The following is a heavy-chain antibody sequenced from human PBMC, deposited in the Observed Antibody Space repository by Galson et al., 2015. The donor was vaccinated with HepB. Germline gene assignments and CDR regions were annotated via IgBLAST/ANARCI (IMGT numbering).Heavy chain of an antibody. Sequence: SLRLSCAASGFTFSSYAMSWVRQAPGKGLEWVSAISGSGGSTYYADSVKGRFTISRDNSKNTLYLQMNSLRAEDTAVYYCAKDSSPGYYYGSGSPPYDYWGQGTLVTVSS. CDR2: ISGSGGST. CDR1: GFTFSSYA. CDR3: AKDSSPGYYYGSGSPPYDY. V-gene: IGHV3-23*01. J-gene: IGHJ4*02. D-gene: IGHD3-10*01.